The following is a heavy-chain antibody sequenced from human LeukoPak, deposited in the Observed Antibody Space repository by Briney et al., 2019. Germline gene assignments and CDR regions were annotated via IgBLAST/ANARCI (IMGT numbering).Heavy chain of an antibody. D-gene: IGHD3-22*01. CDR2: ISGSGGST. Sequence: PGGSLRLSCAAYGFTFSSYAMSWVRQAPGKGLEGVSAISGSGGSTYYADSVKGRFTISRDNSKNTLYLQMNSLRAEDTAVYYCAKDSGYDSSGYPFNWFDPWGQGTLVTVSS. J-gene: IGHJ5*02. CDR3: AKDSGYDSSGYPFNWFDP. V-gene: IGHV3-23*01. CDR1: GFTFSSYA.